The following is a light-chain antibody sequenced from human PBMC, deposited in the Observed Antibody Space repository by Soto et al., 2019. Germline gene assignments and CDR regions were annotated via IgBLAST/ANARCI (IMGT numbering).Light chain of an antibody. Sequence: DIQMTQSPSTLSASVGDRVTITCRASQSISSWLAWYQQKPGKAPKLLIYDASSLESGVPSRFSGSGSGTEFTITISSLQPDDFATDYCQQYNSYYTFGQGTKLEIK. CDR1: QSISSW. J-gene: IGKJ2*01. V-gene: IGKV1-5*01. CDR2: DAS. CDR3: QQYNSYYT.